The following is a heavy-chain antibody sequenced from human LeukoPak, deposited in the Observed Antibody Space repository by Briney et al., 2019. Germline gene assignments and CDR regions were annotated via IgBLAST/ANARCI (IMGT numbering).Heavy chain of an antibody. V-gene: IGHV3-23*01. CDR1: GFTFSTYA. D-gene: IGHD3-22*01. Sequence: GGSLRLSCAASGFTFSTYAMSWVRQAPGKGLEWVSAISGSGGNTYSADSVKGRCTISRDNSKKTQFLHMNSLRAEDTAVYYCARGMSATSGYLELEYWGQGTLVTVST. CDR3: ARGMSATSGYLELEY. J-gene: IGHJ4*02. CDR2: ISGSGGNT.